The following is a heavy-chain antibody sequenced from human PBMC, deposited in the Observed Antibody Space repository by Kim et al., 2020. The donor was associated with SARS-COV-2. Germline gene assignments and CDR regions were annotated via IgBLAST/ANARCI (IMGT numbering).Heavy chain of an antibody. V-gene: IGHV3-43*01. J-gene: IGHJ4*02. CDR3: AKDPRTSGWYYLDS. CDR1: GFNFHDYS. CDR2: ITWDGGFK. D-gene: IGHD6-19*01. Sequence: GGSLRLSCAASGFNFHDYSMHWVRQVPGKGLEWVSVITWDGGFKYYVDSVKGRFAISRDNSENSLYLDMRSLKAEDTAIYYCAKDPRTSGWYYLDSWGQG.